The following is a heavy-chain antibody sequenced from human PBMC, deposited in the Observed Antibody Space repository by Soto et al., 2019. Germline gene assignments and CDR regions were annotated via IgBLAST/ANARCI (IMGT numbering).Heavy chain of an antibody. D-gene: IGHD3-3*01. CDR2: IYYSGST. J-gene: IGHJ4*02. Sequence: QVQLQESGPGLVKPSETLSLTCTVSGGSISSYYWSWIRQPPGKGLEWIGYIYYSGSTNYNPSLMIRVTIAVDTSKHQFSLKLSSVTAADTAVYYCARSPITDPLRFLEWYFDYWGQGTLVTVSS. V-gene: IGHV4-59*01. CDR1: GGSISSYY. CDR3: ARSPITDPLRFLEWYFDY.